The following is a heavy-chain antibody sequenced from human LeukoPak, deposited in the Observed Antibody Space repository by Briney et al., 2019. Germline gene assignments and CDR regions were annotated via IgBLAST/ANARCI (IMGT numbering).Heavy chain of an antibody. D-gene: IGHD2-2*02. Sequence: ASVKVSCKTSGYSFTSQDMHWVRQAPGQSLEWMGCINPDNGDTQYSQEFQGRVTITRDISATTAYMELSSLRSDDMAVYYCTLYNYWGQGTLVTVSS. CDR1: GYSFTSQD. CDR2: INPDNGDT. V-gene: IGHV1-3*03. CDR3: TLYNY. J-gene: IGHJ4*02.